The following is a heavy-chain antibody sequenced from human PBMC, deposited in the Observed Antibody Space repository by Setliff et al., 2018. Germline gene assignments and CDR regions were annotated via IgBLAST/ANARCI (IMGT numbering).Heavy chain of an antibody. Sequence: PSETLSLTCTVSGDSISSGSYYWSWIRQPAGKGLEWIGQIHTSGSTNYSPSLKSRVTISIDTSKNQFSLKLNSVTATDTAVYYCARLPKIVTGYYGSHYYYYMDVWGKGTTVTVSS. D-gene: IGHD3-9*01. V-gene: IGHV4-61*09. CDR3: ARLPKIVTGYYGSHYYYYMDV. CDR2: IHTSGST. CDR1: GDSISSGSYY. J-gene: IGHJ6*03.